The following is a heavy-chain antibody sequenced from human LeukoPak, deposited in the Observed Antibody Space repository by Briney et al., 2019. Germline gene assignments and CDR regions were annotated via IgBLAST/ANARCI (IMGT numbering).Heavy chain of an antibody. J-gene: IGHJ4*02. CDR3: ARYGSNYHFDY. CDR1: GGSISSSSYY. D-gene: IGHD4-11*01. V-gene: IGHV4-39*01. Sequence: SETLSLTCTVSGGSISSSSYYWGWIRQPPGKGLEWIGSIYYSGSTYYNPSLKSRVTISVDTSKNQFPLKLSSVTAADTAVYYCARYGSNYHFDYWGQGTLVTVSS. CDR2: IYYSGST.